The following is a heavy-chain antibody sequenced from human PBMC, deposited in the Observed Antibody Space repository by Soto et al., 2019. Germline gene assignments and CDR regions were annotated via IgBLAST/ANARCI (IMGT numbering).Heavy chain of an antibody. D-gene: IGHD1-1*01. J-gene: IGHJ4*02. CDR1: EFTFSNYG. V-gene: IGHV3-48*01. CDR3: AREGQEGNDRPFDY. Sequence: EVQLVESGGGSAQPGGSLRLSCAASEFTFSNYGMNWVRQAPGKGLEWISYISSISSSMYYADSVKGRFTISRDNAKNSLHLQMNSLRVEDTAVYYCAREGQEGNDRPFDYWGQGTLVNVSS. CDR2: ISSISSSM.